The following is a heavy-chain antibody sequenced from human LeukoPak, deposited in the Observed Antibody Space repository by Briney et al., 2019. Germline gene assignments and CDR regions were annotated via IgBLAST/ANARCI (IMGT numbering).Heavy chain of an antibody. Sequence: ASVKVSCKASGGTFSSYTISWVRQAPGKGLEWMGGFDPEDGETIYAQKFQGRVTMTEDTSTDTAYMELSSLRSEDTAVYYCATGGTTIFGVALDYWGQGTLVTVSS. V-gene: IGHV1-24*01. D-gene: IGHD3-3*01. CDR1: GGTFSSYT. CDR2: FDPEDGET. J-gene: IGHJ4*02. CDR3: ATGGTTIFGVALDY.